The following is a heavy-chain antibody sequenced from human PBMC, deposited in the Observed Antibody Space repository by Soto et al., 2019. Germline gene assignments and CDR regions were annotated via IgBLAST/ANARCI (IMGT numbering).Heavy chain of an antibody. J-gene: IGHJ4*02. CDR1: GFTFSNAW. Sequence: GGSLRLSCAASGFTFSNAWMSWVRQAPGKGLEWVGRIKSKTDGGTTDYAAPVKGRFTISRDDSKNTLYLQMNSPKTEDTAVYYCTTGTMVATTYFDYWGQGTLVTVSS. CDR3: TTGTMVATTYFDY. V-gene: IGHV3-15*01. CDR2: IKSKTDGGTT. D-gene: IGHD5-12*01.